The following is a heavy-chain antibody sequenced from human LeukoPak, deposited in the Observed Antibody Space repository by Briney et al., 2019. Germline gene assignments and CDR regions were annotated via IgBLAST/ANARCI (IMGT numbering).Heavy chain of an antibody. J-gene: IGHJ6*03. CDR2: IYSGGST. CDR1: GFTVSSNY. D-gene: IGHD3-3*01. Sequence: PGGSLRLSCAASGFTVSSNYMSWVRQAPGKGLEWVSVIYSGGSTYYADSVKGRFTISRDNSKNTLYLQMNSLRAEDTAVYYCARDHFTRLRFLEWGAPRNQYCMDVWAKGPRSPSP. CDR3: ARDHFTRLRFLEWGAPRNQYCMDV. V-gene: IGHV3-53*01.